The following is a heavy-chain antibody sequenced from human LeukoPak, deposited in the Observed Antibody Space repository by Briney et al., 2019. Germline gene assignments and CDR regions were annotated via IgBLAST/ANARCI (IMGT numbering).Heavy chain of an antibody. V-gene: IGHV3-48*02. D-gene: IGHD4-17*01. CDR2: ISSSSTSI. CDR3: ARDLYGDYGSDF. Sequence: GGSLRLSCAASGFTFSNYAMSWVRQAPGKGLEWVSFISSSSTSIYYADSVKGRFTISRDNAKDSLYLQMNSLRDEDTAVYYCARDLYGDYGSDFWGQGTLVTVSS. CDR1: GFTFSNYA. J-gene: IGHJ4*02.